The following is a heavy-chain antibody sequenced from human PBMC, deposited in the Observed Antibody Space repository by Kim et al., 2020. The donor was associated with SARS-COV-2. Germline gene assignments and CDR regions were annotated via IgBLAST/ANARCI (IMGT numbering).Heavy chain of an antibody. CDR1: GFTFSAYD. D-gene: IGHD3-16*01. CDR2: ITKSSTTI. Sequence: GGSLRLSCATSGFTFSAYDMNWVRQAPGKGLEWLSFITKSSTTIYYADSVKDRFTISRDNAKNSLYLQMNSLRDEDTALYYCVRDRMGGAFDMWGQGTMVTVSS. J-gene: IGHJ3*02. V-gene: IGHV3-48*02. CDR3: VRDRMGGAFDM.